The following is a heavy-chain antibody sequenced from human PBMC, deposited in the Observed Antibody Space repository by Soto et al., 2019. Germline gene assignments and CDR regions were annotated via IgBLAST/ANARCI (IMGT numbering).Heavy chain of an antibody. Sequence: SETLSLTCTVSGASINSSPYNWGWIRQPPKKGLEWIGTISYSATTYHNQSLQSRLIMSIDTYKNQFSLKLTSVTAADTAVYYCARHPPGYPNWFDSWGQGNLVTVSS. CDR3: ARHPPGYPNWFDS. J-gene: IGHJ5*01. CDR1: GASINSSPYN. D-gene: IGHD3-9*01. V-gene: IGHV4-39*01. CDR2: ISYSATT.